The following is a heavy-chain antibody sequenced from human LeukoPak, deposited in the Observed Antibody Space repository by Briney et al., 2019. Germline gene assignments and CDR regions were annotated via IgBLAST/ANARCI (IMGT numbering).Heavy chain of an antibody. V-gene: IGHV4-38-2*02. CDR1: GYSISSGYY. Sequence: SETLSLTCAVSGYSISSGYYWGRIRQPPGKGLEWIGSIYHSGSTYYNPSLKSRVTISVDTSKNQFSLKLSSVTAADTAVYYCARDRGSSGWYDAFDIWGQGTMVTVSS. D-gene: IGHD6-19*01. J-gene: IGHJ3*02. CDR3: ARDRGSSGWYDAFDI. CDR2: IYHSGST.